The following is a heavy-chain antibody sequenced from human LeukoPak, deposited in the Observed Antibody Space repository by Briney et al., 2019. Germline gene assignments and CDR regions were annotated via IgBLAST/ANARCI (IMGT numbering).Heavy chain of an antibody. J-gene: IGHJ5*02. CDR1: GGSFSGYY. CDR2: INHSGST. Sequence: KPSETLSLTCAVYGGSFSGYYWSWIRQPPGKGLEWIGEINHSGSTNYNPSLKSRVTISVDTSKNQFSLKLSSVTAADTAVYYCARDQYQLLFPNWFDPWGQGTLVTVSS. D-gene: IGHD2-2*01. V-gene: IGHV4-34*01. CDR3: ARDQYQLLFPNWFDP.